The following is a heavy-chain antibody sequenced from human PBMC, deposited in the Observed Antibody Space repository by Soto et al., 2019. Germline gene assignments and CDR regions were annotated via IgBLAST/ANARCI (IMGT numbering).Heavy chain of an antibody. CDR2: ISSSSGII. Sequence: PGGALRLSCAVSGFTFSSYSMNWVRQAPGKGLEWVSYISSSSGIIRYADPVKGRFTISRDNAKNSVYLQMNSLRDEDTAVYYCARDGTVTTLDYWGQGTLVTVSS. CDR1: GFTFSSYS. V-gene: IGHV3-48*02. CDR3: ARDGTVTTLDY. D-gene: IGHD4-4*01. J-gene: IGHJ4*02.